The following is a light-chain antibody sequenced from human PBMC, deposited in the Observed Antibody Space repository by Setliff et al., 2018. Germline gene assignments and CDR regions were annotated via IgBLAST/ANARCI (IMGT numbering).Light chain of an antibody. J-gene: IGLJ1*01. CDR1: SNDVGGYNY. V-gene: IGLV2-14*03. CDR3: CSYVRGSAYV. CDR2: AVT. Sequence: QSALTQPASVSGSLGQSITISCTGTSNDVGGYNYVSWYKQHPGEAPQLMIYAVTKRPSGVSNRSSGSKSGKAASLTISGLQAEDEADYYCCSYVRGSAYVFGTGTKVTVL.